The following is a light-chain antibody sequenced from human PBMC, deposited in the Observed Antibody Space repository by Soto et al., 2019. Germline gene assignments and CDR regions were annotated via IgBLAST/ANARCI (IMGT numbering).Light chain of an antibody. J-gene: IGKJ2*01. Sequence: IVLTQSPGTLSLSPGERATLSCRASQSVSSNYLAWYQQRPGQAPRLLIYGASNRANGIPDRFSGSGYGIDFTLTISRLEPDDFSVYYCQQYGTSPYTFGQGTKLEI. CDR3: QQYGTSPYT. V-gene: IGKV3-20*01. CDR1: QSVSSNY. CDR2: GAS.